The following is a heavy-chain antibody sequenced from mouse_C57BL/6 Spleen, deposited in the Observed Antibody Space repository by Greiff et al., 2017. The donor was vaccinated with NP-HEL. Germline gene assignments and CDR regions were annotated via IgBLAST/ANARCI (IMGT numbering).Heavy chain of an antibody. CDR2: IYPGDGDT. J-gene: IGHJ1*03. V-gene: IGHV1-82*01. CDR1: GYAFSSSW. Sequence: LQQSGPELVKPGASVKISCKASGYAFSSSWMNWVKQRPGKGLEWIGRIYPGDGDTNYNGKFKGKATLTADKSSSTAYMQLSSLTSEDSAVYFCAGIYWYFDVWGTGTTVTVSS. CDR3: AGIYWYFDV.